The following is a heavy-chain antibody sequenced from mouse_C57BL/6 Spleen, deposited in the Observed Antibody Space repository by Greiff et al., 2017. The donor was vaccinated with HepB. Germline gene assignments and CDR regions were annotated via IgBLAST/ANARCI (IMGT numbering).Heavy chain of an antibody. CDR2: INYDGSST. CDR1: GFTFSDYY. Sequence: EVKVVESEGGLVQPGSSMKLSCTASGFTFSDYYMAWVRQVPEKGLEWVANINYDGSSTYYLDSLKSRFIISRDNATNILYLQMSSLKSEDTATYYCARETTTVRYFDVWGTGTTVTVSS. CDR3: ARETTTVRYFDV. D-gene: IGHD1-1*01. J-gene: IGHJ1*03. V-gene: IGHV5-16*01.